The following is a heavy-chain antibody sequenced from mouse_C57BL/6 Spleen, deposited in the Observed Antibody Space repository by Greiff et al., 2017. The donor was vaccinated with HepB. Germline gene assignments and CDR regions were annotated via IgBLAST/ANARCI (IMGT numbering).Heavy chain of an antibody. CDR3: TYYSNYEFAY. D-gene: IGHD2-5*01. CDR1: GYTFTSYW. V-gene: IGHV1-64*01. CDR2: IHPNSGST. J-gene: IGHJ3*01. Sequence: QVQLQQPGAELVKPGASVKLSCKASGYTFTSYWMHWVKQRPGQGLEWIGMIHPNSGSTNYNEKFKSKATLTVDKSDSTAYMQLSSLTSEDSAVYYCTYYSNYEFAYWGQGTLVTVSA.